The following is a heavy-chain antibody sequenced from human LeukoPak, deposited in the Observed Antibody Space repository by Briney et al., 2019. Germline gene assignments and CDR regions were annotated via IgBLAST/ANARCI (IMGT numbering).Heavy chain of an antibody. CDR3: ARGFRGSFDY. V-gene: IGHV3-7*01. CDR2: IKQDGSEK. CDR1: GFTFSSYG. Sequence: GGSLRLSCAASGFTFSSYGMHWVRQAPGKGLEWVANIKQDGSEKYYVDSVKGRFTISRDNAKNSLYLQMNSLRAEDTAVYYCARGFRGSFDYWGQGTLVTVSS. D-gene: IGHD1-26*01. J-gene: IGHJ4*02.